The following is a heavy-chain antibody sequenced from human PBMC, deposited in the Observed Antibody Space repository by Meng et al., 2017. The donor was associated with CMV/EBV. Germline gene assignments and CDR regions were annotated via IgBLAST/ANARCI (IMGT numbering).Heavy chain of an antibody. CDR1: GGSCSGYY. CDR2: INHSGST. CDR3: ARGGNWFDP. Sequence: QGQVRQWGAGRLKLSETLSLTCAVYGGSCSGYYWSRIRQPPGKGMEWIGEINHSGSTNYNPSLKSRVTISVDTSKNQFSLKLSSVTAADTAVYYCARGGNWFDPWGQGTLVTVSS. V-gene: IGHV4-34*01. J-gene: IGHJ5*02.